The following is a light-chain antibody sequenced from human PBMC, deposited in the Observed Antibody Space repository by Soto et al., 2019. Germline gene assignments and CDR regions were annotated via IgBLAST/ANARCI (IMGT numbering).Light chain of an antibody. CDR2: STN. CDR1: TGAVTSGYY. Sequence: QAVVTQEPSLTVSPGGTVTLTCASSTGAVTSGYYPGWLQQKPGQAPRALIYSTNNKHSWTPARFSGSLLGGKAALTLSGVKPEDEAEYYCLLFSGGAVVFGGGTKVTVL. V-gene: IGLV7-43*01. CDR3: LLFSGGAVV. J-gene: IGLJ2*01.